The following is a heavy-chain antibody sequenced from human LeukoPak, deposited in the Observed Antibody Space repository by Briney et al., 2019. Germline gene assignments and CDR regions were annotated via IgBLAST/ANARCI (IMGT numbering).Heavy chain of an antibody. J-gene: IGHJ5*02. CDR1: GGSISSYY. CDR3: ARDSSGDNWFGP. V-gene: IGHV4-59*01. D-gene: IGHD3-10*01. CDR2: IYYSGST. Sequence: ASETLSLTCTVSGGSISSYYWSWIRQPPGKGLEWIGYIYYSGSTNYNPSLKSRVTISVDTSKNQFSLKLRSVTAADTAVYYCARDSSGDNWFGPWGQGTLVTVSS.